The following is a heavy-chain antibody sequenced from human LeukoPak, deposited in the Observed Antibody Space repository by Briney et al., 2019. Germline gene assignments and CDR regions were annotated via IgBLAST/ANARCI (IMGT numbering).Heavy chain of an antibody. CDR2: ISGDGGTT. D-gene: IGHD6-6*01. J-gene: IGHJ3*02. CDR3: AKDIILFAYSTSSDAFDI. V-gene: IGHV3-43*02. Sequence: PGGSLRLSCAASGFTFDDYAMHWVRQAPGKGLEWVSLISGDGGTTYYADSVKGRFTISRDNSKNSLYLQMNSLRTEDTALYYCAKDIILFAYSTSSDAFDIWGQGTVVTVSS. CDR1: GFTFDDYA.